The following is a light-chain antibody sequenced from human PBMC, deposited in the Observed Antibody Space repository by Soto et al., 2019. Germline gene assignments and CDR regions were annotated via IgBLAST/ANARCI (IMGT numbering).Light chain of an antibody. CDR2: SAS. CDR1: QAMSTY. J-gene: IGKJ4*01. CDR3: QQLNGYQLA. Sequence: DIPLTQSPSFLSAFVGDTVTITCRASQAMSTYLAWYQQKPGKVPKLLIRSASTLQSGVPPRFSGGGSGTEFTLTISTLQPDDSCIYYWQQLNGYQLAFGGGTNVEIK. V-gene: IGKV1-9*01.